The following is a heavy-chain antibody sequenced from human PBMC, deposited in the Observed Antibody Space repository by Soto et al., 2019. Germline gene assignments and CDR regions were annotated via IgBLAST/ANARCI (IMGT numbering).Heavy chain of an antibody. CDR1: GYTFTSYY. J-gene: IGHJ4*02. D-gene: IGHD3-22*01. CDR3: ARASNNQYDSSGYYYY. V-gene: IGHV1-2*02. Sequence: QVQLVQSGAEVKKPGASVKVSCKASGYTFTSYYMHWVRQAPGQGLEWMGWINPNSGGTNYAQKFQGRVTMTRDTSISTAYMELSRLRSDDTAVYYCARASNNQYDSSGYYYYWGQGTLVTVSS. CDR2: INPNSGGT.